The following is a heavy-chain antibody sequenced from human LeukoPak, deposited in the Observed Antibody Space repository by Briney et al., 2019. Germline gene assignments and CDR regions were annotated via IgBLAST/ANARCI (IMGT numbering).Heavy chain of an antibody. D-gene: IGHD2-15*01. CDR3: ARTGWYCSGGSCYSHYFDY. J-gene: IGHJ4*02. V-gene: IGHV4-59*01. CDR2: IYYSGST. CDR1: GGSISSYY. Sequence: PSETLSLTCTVSGGSISSYYWSWIRRPPGKGLEWIGYIYYSGSTNYNPSLKSRVTISVDTSKNQFSLKLSSVTAADTAVYYCARTGWYCSGGSCYSHYFDYWGQGTLVTVSS.